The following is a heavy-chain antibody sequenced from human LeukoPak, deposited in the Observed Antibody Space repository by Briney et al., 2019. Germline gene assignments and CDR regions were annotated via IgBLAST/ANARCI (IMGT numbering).Heavy chain of an antibody. CDR3: ARRYCSTISCLPYDY. Sequence: PSQTLSLTCTVSGGSISSGDFHWSWIRQPPGKGLEWIGSIYDSGSIYYNPSLKSRVTISEDTSKNQFSLKLSSVTAADTAVYYCARRYCSTISCLPYDYWGQGTLVTVSS. CDR1: GGSISSGDFH. V-gene: IGHV4-30-4*01. CDR2: IYDSGSI. J-gene: IGHJ4*02. D-gene: IGHD2-2*01.